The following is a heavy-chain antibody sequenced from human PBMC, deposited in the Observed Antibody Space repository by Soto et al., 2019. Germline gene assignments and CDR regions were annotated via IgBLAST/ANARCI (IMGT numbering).Heavy chain of an antibody. D-gene: IGHD6-13*01. J-gene: IGHJ4*02. CDR3: ARDKVAAAFD. CDR1: GGTFSSYA. CDR2: IIPIFGTA. V-gene: IGHV1-69*13. Sequence: ASVKVSCKASGGTFSSYAISWVRQAPGQGLEWMGGIIPIFGTANYAQKFQGRVTITADESTSTAYMELSSLRSEDTAVYYCARDKVAAAFDWGQGTMVTVYS.